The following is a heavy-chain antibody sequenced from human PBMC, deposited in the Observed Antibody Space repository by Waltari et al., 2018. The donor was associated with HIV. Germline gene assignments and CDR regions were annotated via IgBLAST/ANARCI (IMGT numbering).Heavy chain of an antibody. J-gene: IGHJ4*02. CDR2: IIPIFGTA. D-gene: IGHD1-26*01. CDR1: GGTFSSSA. V-gene: IGHV1-69*12. Sequence: QVQLVQSGAEVKKPGSSVKVSCKASGGTFSSSAINWVRQAPGQGLEWMGGIIPIFGTADYAQKFQGRVTITADESTTTAYMELSSLRSDDTAVYYCARVSGSYLLYYYFDSWGQGTLVTVSS. CDR3: ARVSGSYLLYYYFDS.